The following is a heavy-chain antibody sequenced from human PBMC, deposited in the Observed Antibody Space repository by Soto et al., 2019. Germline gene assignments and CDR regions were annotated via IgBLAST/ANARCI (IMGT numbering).Heavy chain of an antibody. Sequence: GGSLRLSCAASGFTFSSYSMNWVRQAPGKGLEWVSSISSSSSYIYYADSVKGRFTISRDNAKNSLYLQMNSLRAEDTAVYYCARDLLYGDYYFDYWGQGTLVTVSS. D-gene: IGHD4-17*01. CDR2: ISSSSSYI. V-gene: IGHV3-21*01. CDR1: GFTFSSYS. CDR3: ARDLLYGDYYFDY. J-gene: IGHJ4*02.